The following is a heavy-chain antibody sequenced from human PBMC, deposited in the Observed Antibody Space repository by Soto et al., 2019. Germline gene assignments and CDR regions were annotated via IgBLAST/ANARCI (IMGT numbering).Heavy chain of an antibody. V-gene: IGHV3-11*01. CDR3: ARVIGAMVVTFDY. Sequence: SGGSLRLSCAASGFTFSDYYMSWIRQAPGKGLEWVSYISSSGSTIYYADSVKGRFTISRDNAKNSLYLQMNSLRAEDTAVYYCARVIGAMVVTFDYWGQGTLVTVSS. D-gene: IGHD5-18*01. CDR2: ISSSGSTI. CDR1: GFTFSDYY. J-gene: IGHJ4*02.